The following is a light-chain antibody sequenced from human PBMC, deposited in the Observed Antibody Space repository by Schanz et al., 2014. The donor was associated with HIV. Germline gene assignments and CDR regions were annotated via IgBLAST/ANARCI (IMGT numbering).Light chain of an antibody. CDR1: SSNIGAGYA. V-gene: IGLV1-40*01. Sequence: QSVLTQPPSLSGAPGQWVTVSCSGGSSNIGAGYAVHWYQQLPGTAPKLLIYGDNNRPSGVPDRFSGSKSGTSASLAITGLQAEDEADYYCGTWDDSLNGWVFGGGTKLTVL. CDR3: GTWDDSLNGWV. CDR2: GDN. J-gene: IGLJ3*02.